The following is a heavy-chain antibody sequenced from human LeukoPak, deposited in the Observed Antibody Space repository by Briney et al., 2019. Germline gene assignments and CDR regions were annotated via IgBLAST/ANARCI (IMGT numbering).Heavy chain of an antibody. V-gene: IGHV4-4*02. CDR3: ARCSGVVVVAAIDYYFDY. Sequence: SGTLSLTCAVSGGSISSSNWWSWVRQPPGKGLEWIGEIYHSGSTNYNPSLKSRVTISVDTSKNQFSLKLSSVTAADTAVYYCARCSGVVVVAAIDYYFDYWGQGTLVTVSS. CDR1: GGSISSSNW. CDR2: IYHSGST. D-gene: IGHD2-15*01. J-gene: IGHJ4*02.